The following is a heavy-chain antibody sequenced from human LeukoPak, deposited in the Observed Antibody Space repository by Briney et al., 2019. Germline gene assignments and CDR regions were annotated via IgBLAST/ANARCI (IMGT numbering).Heavy chain of an antibody. CDR2: IYYSGNT. Sequence: PSETLSLTCTVSGGSISSSSFYWVWIRQPPGKGLEWIGTIYYSGNTYYNPSLKSRVTISVDTSKNQFSLKLSSVTAADTAVYYCARSTADSSGYYPDYFDYWGQGTLVTVSS. J-gene: IGHJ4*02. V-gene: IGHV4-39*07. CDR3: ARSTADSSGYYPDYFDY. D-gene: IGHD3-22*01. CDR1: GGSISSSSFY.